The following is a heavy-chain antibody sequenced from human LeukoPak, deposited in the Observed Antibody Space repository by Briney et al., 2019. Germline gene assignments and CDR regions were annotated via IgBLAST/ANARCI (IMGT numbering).Heavy chain of an antibody. V-gene: IGHV4-59*11. J-gene: IGHJ6*02. CDR3: ARDAGHQLSRRNYYAMDV. CDR2: IYYSGST. CDR1: GGSISSHY. D-gene: IGHD2-2*01. Sequence: SETLSLTCTVSGGSISSHYWSWIRQPPGKGLEWIGYIYYSGSTNYNPSLKSRVTISVDTSKNQFSLKVSSVTAADTAVYYCARDAGHQLSRRNYYAMDVWGQGTTVTVSS.